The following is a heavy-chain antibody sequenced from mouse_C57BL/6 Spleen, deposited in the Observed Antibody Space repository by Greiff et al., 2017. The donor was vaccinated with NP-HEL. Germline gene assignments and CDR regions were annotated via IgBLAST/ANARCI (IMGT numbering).Heavy chain of an antibody. CDR2: ILPGSGST. V-gene: IGHV1-9*01. CDR3: ARGTDYYGSSLLAMDY. Sequence: VKLVESGAELMKPGASVKLSCKATGYTFTGYWIEWVKQRPGHGLEWIGEILPGSGSTNYNEKFKGKATFTADTSSNTAYMQLSSLTTEDSAIYYWARGTDYYGSSLLAMDYWGQGTSVTVSS. D-gene: IGHD1-1*01. J-gene: IGHJ4*01. CDR1: GYTFTGYW.